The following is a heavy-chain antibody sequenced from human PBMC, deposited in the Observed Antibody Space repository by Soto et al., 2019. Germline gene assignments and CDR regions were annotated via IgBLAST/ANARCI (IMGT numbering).Heavy chain of an antibody. J-gene: IGHJ6*02. D-gene: IGHD6-13*01. Sequence: QVQLVQSGAEVKKPGASVKVSCKASGYTFTSYGISWVRQAPGQGLEWMGWISAYNGNTNYAQKLQGRGTMTTDTSTSTAYMELRSLRSDDTAVYYCARDQIAAANRYYDGMDVWGQGTTVTVSS. CDR3: ARDQIAAANRYYDGMDV. CDR2: ISAYNGNT. CDR1: GYTFTSYG. V-gene: IGHV1-18*01.